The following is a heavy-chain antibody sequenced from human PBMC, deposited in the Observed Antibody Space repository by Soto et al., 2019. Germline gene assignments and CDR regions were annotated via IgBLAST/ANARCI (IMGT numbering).Heavy chain of an antibody. V-gene: IGHV1-3*01. D-gene: IGHD3-22*01. CDR2: INAGNGNT. CDR3: ARVGYYYDSSGFLRY. Sequence: ASVKVSCKASGYTFTSYAMHWVRQAPGQRLEWMGWINAGNGNTKYSQKFQGRVTITRDTSASTAYMELSSLRSEDTAVYYCARVGYYYDSSGFLRYWGQGTLVTVSS. CDR1: GYTFTSYA. J-gene: IGHJ4*02.